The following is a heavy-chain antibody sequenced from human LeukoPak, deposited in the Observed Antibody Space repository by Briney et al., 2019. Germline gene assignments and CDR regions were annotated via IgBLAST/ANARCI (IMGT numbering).Heavy chain of an antibody. CDR1: GGSISSGGYY. V-gene: IGHV4-61*08. CDR3: ARSISYSGSLNY. D-gene: IGHD1-26*01. Sequence: PSETLSLTCTVSGGSISSGGYYWSWIRQPPGKGMEWIGYIYYSGSTNYNPSLKSRVTISVYTSKNHFSLKLSSVTAADTAVYYCARSISYSGSLNYWGQGTLVTVSS. J-gene: IGHJ4*02. CDR2: IYYSGST.